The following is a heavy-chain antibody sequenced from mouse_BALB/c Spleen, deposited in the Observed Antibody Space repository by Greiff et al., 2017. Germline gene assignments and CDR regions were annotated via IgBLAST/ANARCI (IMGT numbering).Heavy chain of an antibody. CDR1: GFTFSSFG. J-gene: IGHJ2*01. V-gene: IGHV5-17*02. CDR2: ISSGSSTI. CDR3: ARGDLLRDY. Sequence: EVKLVESGGGLVQPGGSRKLSCAASGFTFSSFGMHWVRQAPEKGLEWVAYISSGSSTIYYADTVKGRFTISRDNPKNTLFLQMTSLRSEDTAMYYCARGDLLRDYWGQGTTLTVSS. D-gene: IGHD3-2*02.